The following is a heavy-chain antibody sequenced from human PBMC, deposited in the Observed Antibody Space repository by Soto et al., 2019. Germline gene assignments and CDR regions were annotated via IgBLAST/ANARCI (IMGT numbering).Heavy chain of an antibody. D-gene: IGHD3-10*01. CDR1: GGSISSSNW. V-gene: IGHV4-4*02. CDR2: IYHSGST. CDR3: ARVGLLWFGESHFDP. J-gene: IGHJ5*02. Sequence: SETLSLTCAVSGGSISSSNWWSWVRQPPGKGLEWIGEIYHSGSTNYNPSLKSRVTISVDKSRNQFSLKLSSVTAADTAVYYCARVGLLWFGESHFDPWGQGTLVTVSS.